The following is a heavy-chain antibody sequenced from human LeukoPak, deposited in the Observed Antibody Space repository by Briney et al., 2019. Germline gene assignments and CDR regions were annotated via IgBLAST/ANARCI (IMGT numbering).Heavy chain of an antibody. J-gene: IGHJ3*01. V-gene: IGHV3-23*01. CDR3: AKFLGGDEKVDAFDV. Sequence: PGGSLRLSCAASGFTFSHYAMTCVRQVPGKGLEWVSSISGYTGRTYYADSVKGRFTISRDNSNDRVYLQMNSLRAEDTALYYCAKFLGGDEKVDAFDVWGQGTRVTVSS. CDR1: GFTFSHYA. CDR2: ISGYTGRT. D-gene: IGHD2/OR15-2a*01.